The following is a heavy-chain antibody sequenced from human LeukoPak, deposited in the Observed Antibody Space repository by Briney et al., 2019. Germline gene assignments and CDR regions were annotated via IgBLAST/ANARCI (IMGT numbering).Heavy chain of an antibody. Sequence: ASVKVSCKVSGYTLTELSMHWVRQAPGKGLEWMGGFDPEDGETIYTQKLQGRVTMTTDTSTSTAYMELRSLRSDDTAVYYCARDETPNYYDSRAPFDYWGQGTLVTVSS. CDR2: FDPEDGET. D-gene: IGHD3-22*01. J-gene: IGHJ4*02. CDR3: ARDETPNYYDSRAPFDY. CDR1: GYTLTELS. V-gene: IGHV1-24*01.